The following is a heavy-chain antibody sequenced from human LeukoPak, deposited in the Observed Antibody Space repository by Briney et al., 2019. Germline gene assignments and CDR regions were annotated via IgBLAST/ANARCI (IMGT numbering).Heavy chain of an antibody. CDR2: ISGSGGST. D-gene: IGHD3-22*01. J-gene: IGHJ4*02. V-gene: IGHV3-23*01. CDR3: ARDSHYYDSSGYYYAFDY. Sequence: GGSLRLSCAASGFTFSSYAMSWVRQAPGKGLEWVSAISGSGGSTYYADSVKGRFTISRDNSKNTLYLQVNSLRAEDTAVYYCARDSHYYDSSGYYYAFDYWGQGTLVTVSS. CDR1: GFTFSSYA.